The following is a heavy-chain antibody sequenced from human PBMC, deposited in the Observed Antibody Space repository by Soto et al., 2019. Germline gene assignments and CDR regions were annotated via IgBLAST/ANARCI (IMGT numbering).Heavy chain of an antibody. Sequence: QVQLVESGGGVVQPGGSLRLSCAASGFTFSSYGMHWVRQAPGQGLEWVAVVSYDGSNKYYTDSVKGRFAISKDNSKNTLYLQMNSLRGEDTAVYYCARPASAIDYYYGMDVWGLGATVTVSS. D-gene: IGHD2-2*02. CDR1: GFTFSSYG. CDR3: ARPASAIDYYYGMDV. V-gene: IGHV3-30*03. J-gene: IGHJ6*02. CDR2: VSYDGSNK.